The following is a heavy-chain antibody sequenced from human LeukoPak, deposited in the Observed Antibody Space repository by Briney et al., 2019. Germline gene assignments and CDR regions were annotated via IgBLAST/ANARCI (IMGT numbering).Heavy chain of an antibody. CDR1: GDSISAYY. Sequence: SETLSLTCTVSGDSISAYYWSWIRQPPGKGLEWIAYIDYRGSTTYNPSLRSRVTISVDTSKNQFSLKLSSVTAADTAVYYCARGYPTEPSDYWGQGTLVTVSS. CDR2: IDYRGST. J-gene: IGHJ4*02. D-gene: IGHD1-14*01. CDR3: ARGYPTEPSDY. V-gene: IGHV4-59*01.